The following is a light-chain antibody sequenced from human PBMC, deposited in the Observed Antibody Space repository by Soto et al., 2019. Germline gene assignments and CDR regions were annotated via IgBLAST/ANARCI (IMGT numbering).Light chain of an antibody. J-gene: IGKJ4*01. V-gene: IGKV3-20*01. CDR2: GTS. CDR1: QSLSSNS. CDR3: QQYGGSTRF. Sequence: EIVLTQSPVTLSVSPGERATLSCRASQSLSSNSLAWYQQKPGQAPRLLIFGTSRKATAIPDRFSGSGSGTDFTFTFSRLEPEDFAVYYCQQYGGSTRFFGGGTKVDIK.